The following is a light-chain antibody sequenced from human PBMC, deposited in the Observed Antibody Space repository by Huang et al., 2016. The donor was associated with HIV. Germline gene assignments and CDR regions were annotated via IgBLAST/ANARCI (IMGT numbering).Light chain of an antibody. V-gene: IGKV3-11*01. CDR1: QSVTSY. CDR2: DTS. CDR3: QQRSNWPPRLT. J-gene: IGKJ4*01. Sequence: EIVLTQSPTTLSLSPGARATLSCRASQSVTSYLAWYQHKPGQAPRLLIYDTSNRATGIPARFSGSGSGTDFTLTITSLEPEEFALYYCQQRSNWPPRLTFGGGTKVEI.